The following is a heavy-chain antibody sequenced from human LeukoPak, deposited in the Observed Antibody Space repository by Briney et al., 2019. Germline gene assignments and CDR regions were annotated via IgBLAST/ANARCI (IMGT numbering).Heavy chain of an antibody. CDR1: GYNFPKYW. Sequence: GESLKISCQGSGYNFPKYWIGWVRQMLGKGLEWMGIIYPDDSDTRYSPSFQGQVTISVDKSVSTAYLQWSSLKASDTAMYYCARHSDTRRSGYNGVGYWGQGTLVTVSS. V-gene: IGHV5-51*01. J-gene: IGHJ4*02. CDR3: ARHSDTRRSGYNGVGY. CDR2: IYPDDSDT. D-gene: IGHD5-24*01.